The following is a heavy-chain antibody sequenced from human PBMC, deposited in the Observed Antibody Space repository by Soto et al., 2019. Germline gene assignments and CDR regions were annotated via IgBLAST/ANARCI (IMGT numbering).Heavy chain of an antibody. CDR2: INHSGST. CDR1: GGSFSGYY. Sequence: SETLSLTCAVYGGSFSGYYWSWIRQPPGKGLEWVGEINHSGSTNYNPSLKSRVTISVDTSKNQFSLKLSSVTAADTAVYYCARGRAYWGQGTLVTVSS. CDR3: ARGRAY. V-gene: IGHV4-34*01. J-gene: IGHJ4*02.